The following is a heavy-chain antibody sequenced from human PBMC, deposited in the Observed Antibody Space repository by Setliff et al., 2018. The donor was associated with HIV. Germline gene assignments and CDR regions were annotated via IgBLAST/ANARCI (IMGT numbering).Heavy chain of an antibody. V-gene: IGHV3-33*01. CDR2: IWDDGSNK. CDR1: GFGFSRYA. Sequence: LRLSCATSGFGFSRYAMHWVRQAPGKGLEWVAVIWDDGSNKYYADSVKGRFTIFRDNSKNTLYLQMNSLRAEDTAVYYCARDRVELFWDGELNYMDVWGKGTTVTVSS. J-gene: IGHJ6*03. CDR3: ARDRVELFWDGELNYMDV. D-gene: IGHD3-10*01.